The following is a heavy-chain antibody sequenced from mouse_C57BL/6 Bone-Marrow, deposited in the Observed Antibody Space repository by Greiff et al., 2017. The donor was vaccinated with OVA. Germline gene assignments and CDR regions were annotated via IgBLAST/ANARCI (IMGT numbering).Heavy chain of an antibody. CDR1: GYTFTSYW. D-gene: IGHD2-4*01. CDR2: IDPSDSYT. J-gene: IGHJ3*01. Sequence: VQLQQPGAELVKPGASVKLSCKASGYTFTSYWMQWVKQRPGQGLEWIGEIDPSDSYTNYNQKFKGKATLTVDTSSSTAYMQLSSLTSEDSAVYYCARDYVFAYWGQGTLVTVSA. CDR3: ARDYVFAY. V-gene: IGHV1-50*01.